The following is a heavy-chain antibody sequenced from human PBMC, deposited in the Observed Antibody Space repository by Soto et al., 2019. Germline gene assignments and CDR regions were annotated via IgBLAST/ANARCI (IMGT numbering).Heavy chain of an antibody. V-gene: IGHV3-33*06. CDR2: IRHDGREN. J-gene: IGHJ5*02. D-gene: IGHD2-15*01. CDR1: WFTFNKYR. CDR3: AKDCDRTYCSDGNCAFFDP. Sequence: LTISCAAAWFTFNKYRLPWDRQAPCKGLDWVGVIRHDGRENYYADSVNGRFTISIDNSKNMVYLQMKSLRVEDTATYYCAKDCDRTYCSDGNCAFFDPWGHGALVTVSS.